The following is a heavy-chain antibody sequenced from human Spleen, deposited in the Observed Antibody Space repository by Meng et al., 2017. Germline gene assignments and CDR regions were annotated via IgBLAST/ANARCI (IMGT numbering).Heavy chain of an antibody. D-gene: IGHD4-17*01. V-gene: IGHV3-9*01. J-gene: IGHJ6*02. CDR1: GFTFDDYA. Sequence: SLKISCAASGFTFDDYAMHWVRQAPGKGLEWVSGISWNSGSIGYADSVKGRFTISRDNAKNSLYLQMNSLRAEDTALYYCAREEQYGDYVDYYYYGMDVWGQGTTVTVSS. CDR2: ISWNSGSI. CDR3: AREEQYGDYVDYYYYGMDV.